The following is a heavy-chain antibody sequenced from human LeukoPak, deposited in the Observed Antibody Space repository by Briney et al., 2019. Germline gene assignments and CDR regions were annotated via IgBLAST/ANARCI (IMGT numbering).Heavy chain of an antibody. J-gene: IGHJ4*02. D-gene: IGHD2-15*01. CDR2: IKPDGSEI. CDR3: STVLVVSDSDV. CDR1: GFTFSSNW. Sequence: GGSLTLSCAASGFTFSSNWMSWVRQAPGKGLEWVANIKPDGSEIYYVDSVKGRFTISRDNAKNSLYLQMNSLRGEDTAVYYCSTVLVVSDSDVGGEGTRVRVPS. V-gene: IGHV3-7*01.